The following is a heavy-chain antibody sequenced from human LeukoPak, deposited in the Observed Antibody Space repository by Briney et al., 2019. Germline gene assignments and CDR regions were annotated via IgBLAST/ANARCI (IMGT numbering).Heavy chain of an antibody. CDR2: ISSSSSTI. V-gene: IGHV3-48*01. CDR3: ARDSFGFRGYSGYELDY. J-gene: IGHJ4*02. D-gene: IGHD5-12*01. Sequence: GGSLRLSCAASGFTFSSYSMNWVRQAPGKGLEWVSYISSSSSTIYYADSVKGRFTISRDNAKNSLYLQMNSLRAEDTAVYYCARDSFGFRGYSGYELDYWGQGTLVTVSS. CDR1: GFTFSSYS.